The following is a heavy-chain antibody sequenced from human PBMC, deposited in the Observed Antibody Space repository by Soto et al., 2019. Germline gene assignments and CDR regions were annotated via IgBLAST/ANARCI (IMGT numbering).Heavy chain of an antibody. CDR1: GFTFSDYY. Sequence: QVQLVVSGGGLVKPGGSLRISCAASGFTFSDYYISWIRQAPGKGLEWVSYISSSGSIIYYADSVKGRFTISRDNAKNSLYLQMNSLRAEDTAVYYCALAGYDSNYYAVTPLSAGHFWGQGTLVTFSS. J-gene: IGHJ4*02. D-gene: IGHD4-4*01. CDR2: ISSSGSII. V-gene: IGHV3-11*01. CDR3: ALAGYDSNYYAVTPLSAGHF.